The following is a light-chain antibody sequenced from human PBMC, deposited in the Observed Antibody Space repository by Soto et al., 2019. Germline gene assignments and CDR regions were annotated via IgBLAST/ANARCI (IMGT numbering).Light chain of an antibody. Sequence: EIVLTQSPGTLSLSPGERATLSCRASQSVRSNYLAWYQQEPGQAPRLLIYGASSRATGIPDRFSGSGTGTDLTLTISRLEPEDFAVYYCQQYGSSFTFGPGTKGDIK. V-gene: IGKV3-20*01. CDR2: GAS. CDR3: QQYGSSFT. J-gene: IGKJ3*01. CDR1: QSVRSNY.